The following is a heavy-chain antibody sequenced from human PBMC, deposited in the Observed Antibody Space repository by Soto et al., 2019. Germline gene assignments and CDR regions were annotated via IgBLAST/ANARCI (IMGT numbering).Heavy chain of an antibody. Sequence: ASVKVSCKASGYTFTSYYMHWVRQAPGQGLEWMGIINPSGGSTSYAQKFQGRVTMTRDTSTSTVYMELSSLRSEDTAVYYCARDLTTPYYYDSSGPGPPDAFDIWGQGTMVTV. J-gene: IGHJ3*02. CDR3: ARDLTTPYYYDSSGPGPPDAFDI. CDR2: INPSGGST. D-gene: IGHD3-22*01. CDR1: GYTFTSYY. V-gene: IGHV1-46*01.